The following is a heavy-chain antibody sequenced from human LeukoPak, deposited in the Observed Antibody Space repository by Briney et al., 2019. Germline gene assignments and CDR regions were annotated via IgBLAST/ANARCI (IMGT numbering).Heavy chain of an antibody. V-gene: IGHV4-59*01. J-gene: IGHJ6*02. CDR2: IYYSGST. Sequence: SETLSLTCTVPGGSISSYYWSWIRQPPGKGLEWIGYIYYSGSTNYNPSLKSRVTISVDTSKNQFSLKLSSVTAADTAVYYCARVPRGSYFGYYYYGMDVWGQGTTVTVSS. CDR1: GGSISSYY. CDR3: ARVPRGSYFGYYYYGMDV. D-gene: IGHD1-26*01.